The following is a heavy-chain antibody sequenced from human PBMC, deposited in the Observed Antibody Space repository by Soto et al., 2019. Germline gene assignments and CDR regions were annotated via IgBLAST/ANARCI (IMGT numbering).Heavy chain of an antibody. CDR3: AKDKALLWFGEVNWFDP. CDR2: ISWNSGSI. J-gene: IGHJ5*02. Sequence: EVQLVESGGGLVQPGRSLRLSCAASGFTFDDYAMHWVRQAPGKGLEWVSGISWNSGSIGYADSVKGRFTISRDNAKNTLYLQMNSLRAEDTALYYCAKDKALLWFGEVNWFDPWGQGTLVTVSS. D-gene: IGHD3-10*01. CDR1: GFTFDDYA. V-gene: IGHV3-9*01.